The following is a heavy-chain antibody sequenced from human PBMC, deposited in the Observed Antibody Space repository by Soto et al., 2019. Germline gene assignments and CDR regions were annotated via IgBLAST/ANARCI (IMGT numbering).Heavy chain of an antibody. D-gene: IGHD6-13*01. CDR1: GFTFSSYE. CDR2: ISSSGSTI. CDR3: ARDQEAGSFFPYYYGMDV. V-gene: IGHV3-48*03. J-gene: IGHJ6*02. Sequence: VGSLRLCCATSGFTFSSYEMNWVRQAPGKGLEWVSYISSSGSTIYYADSVKGRFTISRDNAKNSLYLQMDSLRAEDTAVYYCARDQEAGSFFPYYYGMDVWGQGTTVTVSS.